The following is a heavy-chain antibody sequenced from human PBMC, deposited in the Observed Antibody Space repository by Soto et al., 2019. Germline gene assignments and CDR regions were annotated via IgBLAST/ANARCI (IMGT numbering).Heavy chain of an antibody. CDR1: GYTFTGYY. CDR2: INPNSGGT. Sequence: ASVKVSCKASGYTFTGYYMDWVRQAPGQGPEWMGWINPNSGGTNYAQKFQGWVTMTRDTSISTAYMELSRLRSDDTAVYYCARVPYGDLSYFDYWGQGTLVTVSS. CDR3: ARVPYGDLSYFDY. J-gene: IGHJ4*02. V-gene: IGHV1-2*04. D-gene: IGHD4-17*01.